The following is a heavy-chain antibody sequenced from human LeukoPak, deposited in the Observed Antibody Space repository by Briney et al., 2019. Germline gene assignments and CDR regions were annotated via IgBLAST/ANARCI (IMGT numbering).Heavy chain of an antibody. J-gene: IGHJ3*02. CDR3: AKDRHYYYDSSGYYYYAFDI. V-gene: IGHV3-30*02. D-gene: IGHD3-22*01. CDR1: GFTFSSYG. Sequence: SGGSLRLSCAASGFTFSSYGMHWVRQAPGKGLEWVAFIRYDGSNKYYADSVKGRFTISRDNSKNTLYLQMNSLRAEDTAVYYCAKDRHYYYDSSGYYYYAFDIWGQGTMVTVSS. CDR2: IRYDGSNK.